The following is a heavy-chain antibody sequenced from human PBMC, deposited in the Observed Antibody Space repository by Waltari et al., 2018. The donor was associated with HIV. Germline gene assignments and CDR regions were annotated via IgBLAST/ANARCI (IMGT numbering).Heavy chain of an antibody. CDR2: IYHSGST. Sequence: QVQLQESGPGLVKPSGTLSLTCAGPGGSISDSYWWTWVRQPPGQGLEGIGEIYHSGSTNYNPSLLSRVTISLDKSKSQFSLRLTSVTAADTAVYYCARAGNDLDYWGQGTLVAVSS. J-gene: IGHJ4*02. V-gene: IGHV4-4*02. CDR1: GGSISDSYW. CDR3: ARAGNDLDY.